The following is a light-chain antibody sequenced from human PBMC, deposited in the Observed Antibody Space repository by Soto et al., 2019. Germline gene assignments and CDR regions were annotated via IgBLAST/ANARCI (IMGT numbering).Light chain of an antibody. V-gene: IGLV2-8*01. CDR3: SSYTGSNNWV. Sequence: QSVLTQPPSASGSPGQSVTMSCTGTSSDVGDYNYVSWYQQHPGKAPKLMIYEVIKRPSGVPDRFSGSKSGNTASLTVSGLQAEDEADYYCSSYTGSNNWVFGGGTKVTVL. CDR1: SSDVGDYNY. J-gene: IGLJ3*02. CDR2: EVI.